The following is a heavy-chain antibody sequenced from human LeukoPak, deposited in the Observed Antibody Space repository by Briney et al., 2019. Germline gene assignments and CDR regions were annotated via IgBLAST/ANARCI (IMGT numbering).Heavy chain of an antibody. D-gene: IGHD4-17*01. Sequence: GGSLRLSCAASGFTFSSYSMNWVRQAPGKGLEWVSYISSSSSTIYYADSVKGRFTISRDNAKNSLYLQMNSLRAEDTAVYYCARDSTVSLGAFDIWGQGTMVTVSS. V-gene: IGHV3-48*04. CDR1: GFTFSSYS. J-gene: IGHJ3*02. CDR2: ISSSSSTI. CDR3: ARDSTVSLGAFDI.